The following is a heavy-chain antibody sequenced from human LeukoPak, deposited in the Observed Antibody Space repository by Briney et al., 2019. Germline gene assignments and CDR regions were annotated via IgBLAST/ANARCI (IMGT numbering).Heavy chain of an antibody. CDR3: AKDLTPGVY. CDR1: GFTLSSYS. Sequence: PGGSLRLSCAASGFTLSSYSMSWVRQAPGKGLEWVSAISGSDGSTYYADSVKGRFTISRDNSKNTLYLQMSSMRAENTAVYYCAKDLTPGVYCGQGTLVTVSS. D-gene: IGHD2-8*01. CDR2: ISGSDGST. V-gene: IGHV3-23*01. J-gene: IGHJ4*02.